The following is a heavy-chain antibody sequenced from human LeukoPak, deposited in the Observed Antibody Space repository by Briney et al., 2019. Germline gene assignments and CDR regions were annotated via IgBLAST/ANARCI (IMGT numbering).Heavy chain of an antibody. CDR1: TFTFFDAW. Sequence: AASTFTFFDAWMSWVRQAPGKGLEWVGHVKSKTHGETTDYGAPVKGRFTISRDDSKNTVYLQMNSLKIEGTAMYFCATGPRNAFDIWGQGTMVTVSS. CDR3: ATGPRNAFDI. V-gene: IGHV3-15*01. J-gene: IGHJ3*02. CDR2: VKSKTHGETT.